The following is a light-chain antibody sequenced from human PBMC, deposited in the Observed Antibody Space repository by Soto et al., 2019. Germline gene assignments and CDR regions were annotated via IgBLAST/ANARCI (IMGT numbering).Light chain of an antibody. J-gene: IGKJ5*01. Sequence: DIQMTQSPVSLSVSVGDRVTITCRASQSINNYLNWYLQRPGQAPKLLIRSASTLQRGVPSRFSGSGSRTEFTLTIADLQPDDFGTYYCQQSVTMPITFGHGTRLDIK. CDR1: QSINNY. CDR3: QQSVTMPIT. CDR2: SAS. V-gene: IGKV1-39*01.